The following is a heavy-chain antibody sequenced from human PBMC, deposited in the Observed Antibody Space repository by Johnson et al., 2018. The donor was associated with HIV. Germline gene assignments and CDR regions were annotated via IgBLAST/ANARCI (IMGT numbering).Heavy chain of an antibody. D-gene: IGHD3-22*01. V-gene: IGHV3-9*01. J-gene: IGHJ3*02. CDR1: GFTFDDYA. CDR3: AKDMYYYDSSGYDDVFDI. Sequence: VQLVESGGGLVQPGRSLRLSCAASGFTFDDYAMHWVRQAPGKGLDWVSGISWNSGSIGYADSVKGRFTISRDNAKNSLYLQMNSLRAEDTALYYCAKDMYYYDSSGYDDVFDIWGQGTMVTVSS. CDR2: ISWNSGSI.